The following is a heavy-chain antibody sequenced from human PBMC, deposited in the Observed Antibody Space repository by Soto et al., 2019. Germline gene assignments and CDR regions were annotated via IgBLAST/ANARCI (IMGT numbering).Heavy chain of an antibody. CDR2: IKHSGST. D-gene: IGHD3-22*01. J-gene: IGHJ5*01. V-gene: IGHV4-34*01. CDR3: ARGGITMIVVVRRGRHNWFDS. Sequence: SLTMCVTWAVYGGSFGGYYWSWIRQPPEKGMEWIGEIKHSGSTNYNPSLKSRVTISVDTSKNQFSLKLSSVTAADTAVYYCARGGITMIVVVRRGRHNWFDSWGQGTLVTVSS. CDR1: GGSFGGYY.